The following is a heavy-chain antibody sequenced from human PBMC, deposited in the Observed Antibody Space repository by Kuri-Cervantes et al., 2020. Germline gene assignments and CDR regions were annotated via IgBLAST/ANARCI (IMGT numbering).Heavy chain of an antibody. Sequence: SETLSLTCAVSGYPISTGYYWGWIRQPPGKGLEWIGSIYRSGNTYYNPSLKSRVTISVDTSKNQFSLKLSSVTAADTAVYFCARYPREYDSWSPQDYFDYWGQGTLVTVSS. CDR2: IYRSGNT. D-gene: IGHD3-10*01. CDR3: ARYPREYDSWSPQDYFDY. J-gene: IGHJ4*02. CDR1: GYPISTGYY. V-gene: IGHV4-38-2*01.